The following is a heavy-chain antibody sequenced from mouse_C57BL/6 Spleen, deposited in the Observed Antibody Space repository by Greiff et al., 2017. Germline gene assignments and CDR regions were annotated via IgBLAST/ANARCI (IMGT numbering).Heavy chain of an antibody. CDR1: GFTFSSYA. Sequence: EVKLVESGGGLVKPGGSLKLSCAASGFTFSSYAMSWVRQTPEKRLEWVATISDGGSYTYYTDNVKGRFTISRDNAKNNLYLQMSHLKSEDTAMYYCARDDDYDRGYAMDYWGQGTSVTVSS. CDR3: ARDDDYDRGYAMDY. V-gene: IGHV5-4*01. CDR2: ISDGGSYT. J-gene: IGHJ4*01. D-gene: IGHD2-4*01.